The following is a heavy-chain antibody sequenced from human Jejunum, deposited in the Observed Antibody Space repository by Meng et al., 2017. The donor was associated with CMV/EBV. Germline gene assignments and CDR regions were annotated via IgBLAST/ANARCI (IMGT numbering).Heavy chain of an antibody. V-gene: IGHV3-53*01. CDR3: ANKYSGSFEY. D-gene: IGHD1-26*01. CDR1: DFSFILIY. J-gene: IGHJ4*02. CDR2: IYGAGPT. Sequence: SCTASDFSFILIYMTWGRPNPGNGLGGLSGIYGAGPTCSAASVQVRFTISRHNSEDARYLQMGSLRAEDTAVYYCANKYSGSFEYWGQGTQVTVSS.